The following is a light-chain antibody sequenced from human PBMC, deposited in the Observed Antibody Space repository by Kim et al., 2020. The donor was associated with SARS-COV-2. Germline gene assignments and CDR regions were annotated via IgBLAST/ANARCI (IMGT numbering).Light chain of an antibody. J-gene: IGLJ1*01. CDR2: QDS. CDR1: KLGDKY. V-gene: IGLV3-1*01. Sequence: SYELTQPPSVSVSPGQTANITCSGDKLGDKYACWYQQKPGQSPVLVIYQDSKRPSGIPERFSGSNSGNTATLTISGTQAMDEADYYCQAWDSSFYV. CDR3: QAWDSSFYV.